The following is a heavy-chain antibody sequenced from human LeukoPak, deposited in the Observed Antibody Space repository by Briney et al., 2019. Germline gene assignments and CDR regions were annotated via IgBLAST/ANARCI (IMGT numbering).Heavy chain of an antibody. CDR3: ARVDFYYYYMDV. V-gene: IGHV3-48*01. CDR2: IRSSSSTI. CDR1: GFTFSSYG. Sequence: GGSLRLSCAASGFTFSSYGMNWVRQAPGKGLEWVSYIRSSSSTIYYADSVKGRFTISRDNAKNSLYLQMNSLRAEDTAVYYCARVDFYYYYMDVWGKGTTVTISS. J-gene: IGHJ6*03.